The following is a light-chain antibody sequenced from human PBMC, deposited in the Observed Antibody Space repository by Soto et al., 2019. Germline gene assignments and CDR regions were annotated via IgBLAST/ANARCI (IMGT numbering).Light chain of an antibody. Sequence: QSVLTQPPSVSGTPGQRVTISCSGGSSNIGTYTVNWYQQLPETAPKLLIYDNNKRPSGIPDRFSGSKSGTSATLGITGLQTGDEADYYCGTWDSSLSAVVFGGGTQLTVL. CDR1: SSNIGTYT. J-gene: IGLJ2*01. V-gene: IGLV1-51*01. CDR3: GTWDSSLSAVV. CDR2: DNN.